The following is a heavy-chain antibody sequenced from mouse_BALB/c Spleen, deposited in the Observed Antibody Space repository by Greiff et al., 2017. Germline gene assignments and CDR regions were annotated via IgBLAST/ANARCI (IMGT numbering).Heavy chain of an antibody. V-gene: IGHV3-2*02. CDR1: GYSITSDYA. J-gene: IGHJ2*01. D-gene: IGHD4-1*01. CDR3: ARTGLYFDY. Sequence: EVQLVESGPGLVKPSQSLSLTCTVTGYSITSDYAWNWIRQFPGNKLEWMGYISYSGSTSYNPSLKSRISITRDTSKNQFFLQLNSVTTEDTATYYCARTGLYFDYWGQGTTLTVSS. CDR2: ISYSGST.